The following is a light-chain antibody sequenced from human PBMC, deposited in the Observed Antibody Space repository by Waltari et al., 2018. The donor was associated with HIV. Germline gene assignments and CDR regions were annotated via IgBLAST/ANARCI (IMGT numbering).Light chain of an antibody. CDR2: TNG. V-gene: IGLV1-44*01. J-gene: IGLJ2*01. CDR3: ATWDDSLNGLI. Sequence: QSVLTQPPSASATPGQRVTISCSGSSFNIGRNTVSWYQQLPGTAPKLLIYTNGQRPSGVPDRFSGSKSGTSASLAISGLQSGDEADYYCATWDDSLNGLIFGGGTKLSVL. CDR1: SFNIGRNT.